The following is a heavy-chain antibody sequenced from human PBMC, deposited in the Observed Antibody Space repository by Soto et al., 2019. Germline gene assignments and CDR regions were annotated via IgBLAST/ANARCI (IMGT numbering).Heavy chain of an antibody. D-gene: IGHD6-6*01. Sequence: ASVKVSCKASGYTFTGYYMHWVRQAPGQGLEWMGWINPNSGGTNYAQKFQGWVTMTRDTSISTAYMELSRLRSDDTAVYYCARAGALEYSSSRPYYYYYMDVWGKGTTVTVSS. CDR3: ARAGALEYSSSRPYYYYYMDV. CDR1: GYTFTGYY. J-gene: IGHJ6*03. V-gene: IGHV1-2*04. CDR2: INPNSGGT.